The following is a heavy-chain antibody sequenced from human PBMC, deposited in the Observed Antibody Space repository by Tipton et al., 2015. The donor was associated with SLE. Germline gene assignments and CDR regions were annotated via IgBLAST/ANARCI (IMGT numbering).Heavy chain of an antibody. CDR3: TRAVGTGYYYYMDV. D-gene: IGHD2-21*02. CDR2: IYNTASA. J-gene: IGHJ6*03. Sequence: TLSLTCTVSGGSISTYYWGWIRQPPGKGLEWIGSIYNTASANYNPSLKSRVTISLDTSKNQFSLRLSSVTAADTAVYYCTRAVGTGYYYYMDVWGKGTTVTVSS. CDR1: GGSISTYY. V-gene: IGHV4-59*01.